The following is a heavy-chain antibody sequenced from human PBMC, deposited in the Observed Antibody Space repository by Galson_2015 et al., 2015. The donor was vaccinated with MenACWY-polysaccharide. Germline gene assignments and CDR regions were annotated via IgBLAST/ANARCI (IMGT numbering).Heavy chain of an antibody. CDR3: SRLLYNSVHTVDY. J-gene: IGHJ4*02. V-gene: IGHV3-21*01. Sequence: SLRLACAGSGFTFSSYSMNWVRQAPGKGLEWVSSISTSRSYIYYADSMKGRCTISRDNAKNSLYLQMNSLRAEDTAVYYCSRLLYNSVHTVDYWGQGSLVTVSS. CDR1: GFTFSSYS. CDR2: ISTSRSYI. D-gene: IGHD6-19*01.